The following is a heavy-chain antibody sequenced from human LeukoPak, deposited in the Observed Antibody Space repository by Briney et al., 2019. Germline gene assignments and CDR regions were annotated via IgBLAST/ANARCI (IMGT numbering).Heavy chain of an antibody. V-gene: IGHV3-21*04. Sequence: GGSLRLSCAASGFTFSRYSMNWVRQAPGKGLEWVSSISISSNYIYYADSVKGRFTISRDNSKNTLYLQMNSLRAEDTAVYYCARDPRDCSGTSCFGYWGQGTLVTVSS. D-gene: IGHD2-2*01. CDR2: ISISSNYI. CDR1: GFTFSRYS. J-gene: IGHJ4*02. CDR3: ARDPRDCSGTSCFGY.